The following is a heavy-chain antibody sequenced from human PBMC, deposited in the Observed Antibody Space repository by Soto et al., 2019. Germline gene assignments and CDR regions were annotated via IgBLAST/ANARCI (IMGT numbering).Heavy chain of an antibody. CDR3: ARVLRGRGSSTFDY. J-gene: IGHJ4*02. D-gene: IGHD1-26*01. Sequence: GGSLRLSCAASGFIFSGHWMHWVRQPPGKGLVWVSRINGDGTITDYADSVGGRFTISRDDAKNTLDLEMNNLRPEDTAVYYCARVLRGRGSSTFDYWGQGTMVTVYS. V-gene: IGHV3-74*01. CDR1: GFIFSGHW. CDR2: INGDGTIT.